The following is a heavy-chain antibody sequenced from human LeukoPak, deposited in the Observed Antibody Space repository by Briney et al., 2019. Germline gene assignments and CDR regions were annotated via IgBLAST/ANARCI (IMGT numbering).Heavy chain of an antibody. CDR1: GLTFSGYS. V-gene: IGHV3-23*01. J-gene: IGHJ4*02. CDR3: AKDPSSYTGTGSVDY. CDR2: ISGSGGST. D-gene: IGHD2-8*02. Sequence: AGGSLRLSCAAPGLTFSGYSMNWVRQAPGKGLEWVSSISGSGGSTYYADSVKGRFTISRDTSKNTLYLQMNSLRAEDTAVYYCAKDPSSYTGTGSVDYWGQGTLVTVSS.